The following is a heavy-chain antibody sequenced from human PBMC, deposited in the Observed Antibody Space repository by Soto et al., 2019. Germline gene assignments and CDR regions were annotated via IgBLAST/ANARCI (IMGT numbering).Heavy chain of an antibody. CDR2: IGAYNGNT. V-gene: IGHV1-18*01. J-gene: IGHJ4*02. Sequence: ASVKVSCKASGYTFTSSAMHWVRQAPGQGLEWMGWIGAYNGNTNYAQKLQERVTVTTDTSTSTAHMELRSLRSDDTAVYYCARVGFLEWLLYDYWGQGTLVTSPQ. D-gene: IGHD3-3*01. CDR3: ARVGFLEWLLYDY. CDR1: GYTFTSSA.